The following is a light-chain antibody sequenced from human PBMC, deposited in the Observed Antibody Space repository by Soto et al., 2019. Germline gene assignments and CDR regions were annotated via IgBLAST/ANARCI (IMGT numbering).Light chain of an antibody. CDR1: QSVYSN. Sequence: EIVMTQSPATLSVSPGERATLSCRASQSVYSNLAWYQQRPGQAPSLLIYGASTRATGVPARFSGSGSGTEFTLTISRLEPEDFAVYYCQQYGSSPLTFGQGTKVEIK. CDR3: QQYGSSPLT. CDR2: GAS. J-gene: IGKJ1*01. V-gene: IGKV3-15*01.